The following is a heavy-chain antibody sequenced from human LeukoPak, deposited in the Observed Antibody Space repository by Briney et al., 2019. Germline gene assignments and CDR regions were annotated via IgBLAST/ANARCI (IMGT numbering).Heavy chain of an antibody. CDR3: ASAAGWESAY. Sequence: GGSLRLSCAASGSTSSRYYMSWVRQTPEKGLEWVANINQDGSEKNYVDSVKGRFTISRGNAKNSLYLQMNSLRAEDTAVYYCASAAGWESAYWGQGTLVTVSS. CDR1: GSTSSRYY. D-gene: IGHD1-26*01. CDR2: INQDGSEK. J-gene: IGHJ4*02. V-gene: IGHV3-7*01.